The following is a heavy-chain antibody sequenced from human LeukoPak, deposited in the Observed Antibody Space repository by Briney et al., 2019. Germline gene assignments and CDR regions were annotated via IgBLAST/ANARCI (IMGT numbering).Heavy chain of an antibody. CDR2: IWYDGSNK. J-gene: IGHJ4*02. CDR3: ARDGELGRALYFDY. CDR1: GFTFSSYG. Sequence: GGSLRLSCAASGFTFSSYGMHWVRQAPGKGLEWVAVIWYDGSNKYYADSVKGRFTISRDNAKNSLYLQMNSLRAEDTAVYYCARDGELGRALYFDYWGQGTLVTVSS. D-gene: IGHD7-27*01. V-gene: IGHV3-33*01.